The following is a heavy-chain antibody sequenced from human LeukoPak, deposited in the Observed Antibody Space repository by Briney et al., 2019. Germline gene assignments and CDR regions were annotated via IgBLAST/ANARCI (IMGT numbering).Heavy chain of an antibody. Sequence: PGGSLRLSCAASGFTFSSYWMSWVRQAPGKGLEWVANIKQDGSEKYYVDSVKGRFTISRDNAKNSLYLQMNSLRAEDTAVYYCARDQRNYDFWSGYWNYYYYYTDVWGKGTTVTVSS. CDR1: GFTFSSYW. CDR2: IKQDGSEK. J-gene: IGHJ6*03. D-gene: IGHD3-3*01. V-gene: IGHV3-7*01. CDR3: ARDQRNYDFWSGYWNYYYYYTDV.